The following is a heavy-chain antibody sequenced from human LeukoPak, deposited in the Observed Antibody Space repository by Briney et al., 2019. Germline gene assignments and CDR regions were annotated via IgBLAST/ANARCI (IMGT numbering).Heavy chain of an antibody. J-gene: IGHJ6*02. CDR2: ISGSGGST. Sequence: GGSLRLSCAASGFTFSSYAMSWVRQAPGKGLEWVSAISGSGGSTYYADSVKGRFTISRGNSKNTLYLQMNSLRAEDTAVYYCAKGIATTGPYYYVMDVWGQGTTVTVSS. CDR1: GFTFSSYA. D-gene: IGHD6-13*01. V-gene: IGHV3-23*01. CDR3: AKGIATTGPYYYVMDV.